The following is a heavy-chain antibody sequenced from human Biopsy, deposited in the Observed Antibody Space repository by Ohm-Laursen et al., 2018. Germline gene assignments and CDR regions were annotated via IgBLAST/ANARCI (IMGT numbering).Heavy chain of an antibody. V-gene: IGHV4-59*01. CDR1: GGSISSDY. CDR2: IYYSGST. Sequence: GTLSLTCPVSGGSISSDYWSWIRQPPGKGLEWIGYIYYSGSTNYNPSLKSRVTISVDTSKNQFSLRLNSVTAADTAVYYCARATNSTGWPYYYFYGMDVWGQGTTVTVSS. D-gene: IGHD2/OR15-2a*01. CDR3: ARATNSTGWPYYYFYGMDV. J-gene: IGHJ6*02.